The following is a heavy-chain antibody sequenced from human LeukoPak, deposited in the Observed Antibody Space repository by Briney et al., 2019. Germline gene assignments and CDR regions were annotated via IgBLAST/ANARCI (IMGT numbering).Heavy chain of an antibody. Sequence: PGRSLRLSCTASGFTFGDYAMSWVRQAPGKGLEWVGFIRSKAYGGTTEYAASVKGRFTISREDSKSIAYLQMNSLKTEDTAVYYCTREFHTQKSILGAFDIWGQGTMVTVSS. CDR1: GFTFGDYA. J-gene: IGHJ3*02. CDR2: IRSKAYGGTT. D-gene: IGHD2-21*01. CDR3: TREFHTQKSILGAFDI. V-gene: IGHV3-49*04.